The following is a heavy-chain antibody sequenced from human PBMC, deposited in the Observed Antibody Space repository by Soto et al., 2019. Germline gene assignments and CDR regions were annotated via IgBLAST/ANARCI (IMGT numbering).Heavy chain of an antibody. D-gene: IGHD4-4*01. Sequence: GEYLRLSYAASGFTFSHYYMVWVRQAPGKGLEWVGRSRKKPNSFTTEYAASVKDRFTISRDDSENSLYLLMSSLETEDTAVYYCGTSYTVTFHRLHTWSQGA. CDR2: SRKKPNSFTT. CDR3: GTSYTVTFHRLHT. CDR1: GFTFSHYY. V-gene: IGHV3-72*01. J-gene: IGHJ5*02.